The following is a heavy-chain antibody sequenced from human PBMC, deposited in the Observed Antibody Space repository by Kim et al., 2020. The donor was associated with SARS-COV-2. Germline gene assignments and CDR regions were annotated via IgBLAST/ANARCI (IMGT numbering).Heavy chain of an antibody. CDR1: GYSFTSYW. J-gene: IGHJ5*02. D-gene: IGHD4-17*01. V-gene: IGHV5-10-1*01. CDR3: ARYDYGDLRAFDP. CDR2: IDPSDSYT. Sequence: GESLKISCKGSGYSFTSYWISWVRQMPGKGLEWMGRIDPSDSYTNYSPSFQGHVTISADKSISTAYLQWSSLKASDTAMYYCARYDYGDLRAFDPWGQGTLVTVSS.